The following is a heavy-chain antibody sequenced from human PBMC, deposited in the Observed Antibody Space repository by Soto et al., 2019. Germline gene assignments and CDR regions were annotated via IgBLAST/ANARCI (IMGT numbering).Heavy chain of an antibody. J-gene: IGHJ4*02. CDR3: ARDSARPNLRYFDWSPYFDY. Sequence: AETLSLTCAVSGGSISSYYWSWVRQPPGKGLEWIVYIYYSGSTNYNPSLKSRVTISVDTSKNQFSLKLSSVTAADTAVYYCARDSARPNLRYFDWSPYFDYWGQGTLVTVSS. D-gene: IGHD3-9*01. CDR2: IYYSGST. V-gene: IGHV4-59*01. CDR1: GGSISSYY.